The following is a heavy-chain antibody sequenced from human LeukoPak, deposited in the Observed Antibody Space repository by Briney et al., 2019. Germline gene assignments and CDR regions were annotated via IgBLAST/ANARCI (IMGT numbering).Heavy chain of an antibody. CDR1: GGTVSSYA. D-gene: IGHD3-9*01. J-gene: IGHJ3*02. Sequence: SVKVSCKASGGTVSSYAISWVRQAPGQGLEWMGMIIPIFGTANYGQKFQRRVTITADESTTTAYLELSSLRSEDTAVYYRARVQRRYFDWLLSEPDVFDIWGQGTMVTVSS. CDR2: IIPIFGTA. CDR3: ARVQRRYFDWLLSEPDVFDI. V-gene: IGHV1-69*15.